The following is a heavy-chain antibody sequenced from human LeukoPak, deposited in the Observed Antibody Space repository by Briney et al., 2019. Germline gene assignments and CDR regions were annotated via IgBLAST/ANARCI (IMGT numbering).Heavy chain of an antibody. CDR2: IKEDGSEK. Sequence: GGSLRLSCAASGFPFSSYWMSWVRQTLGQGLEWVANIKEDGSEKYYVDSVKGRFTISRDNAKNSLYLQMNSLTAEDTAVYYCARIVVITYWYLDLWGRGTLVTVSS. D-gene: IGHD3-22*01. CDR3: ARIVVITYWYLDL. J-gene: IGHJ2*01. V-gene: IGHV3-7*04. CDR1: GFPFSSYW.